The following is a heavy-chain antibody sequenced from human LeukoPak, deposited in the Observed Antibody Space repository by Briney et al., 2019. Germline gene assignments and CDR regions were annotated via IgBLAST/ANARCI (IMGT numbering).Heavy chain of an antibody. D-gene: IGHD3-10*01. J-gene: IGHJ4*02. V-gene: IGHV3-23*01. CDR1: GGSISSSG. CDR2: ISGSGGST. Sequence: PSETLSLTCTVSGGSISSSGKYGAWVRQAPGKGLEWVSAISGSGGSTYYADSVKGRFTISRDNSKNTLYLQMNSLRAEDTAVYYCATQSPTGSGSGLLPDYFDYWGQGTLVTVSS. CDR3: ATQSPTGSGSGLLPDYFDY.